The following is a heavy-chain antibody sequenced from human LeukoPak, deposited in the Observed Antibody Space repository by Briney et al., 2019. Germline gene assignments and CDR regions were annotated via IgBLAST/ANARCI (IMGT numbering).Heavy chain of an antibody. J-gene: IGHJ4*02. D-gene: IGHD3-16*01. Sequence: PGGSLRLSCAASGFTFSSYWMTWVRQAPGRGLEWVATIKADGSDKYYVNSVKGRFTISGDNAKNSLSLQMDSLRAEDTAVYYCARGGLWGGDYWGQGTLVTVSS. CDR1: GFTFSSYW. CDR3: ARGGLWGGDY. V-gene: IGHV3-7*01. CDR2: IKADGSDK.